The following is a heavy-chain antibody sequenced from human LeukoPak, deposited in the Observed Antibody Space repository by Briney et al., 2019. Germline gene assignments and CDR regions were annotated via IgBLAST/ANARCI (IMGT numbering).Heavy chain of an antibody. J-gene: IGHJ4*02. Sequence: PGGSLRLSCAASGFTFSNYWMHWVRQAPGKGLVWVSRIISDGSITSYADSVRGLFTISRDNAKNTLYLQMNGLRAEDTAVYYCARGRVLGYCSSTSCRYYFDYWGQGTLVTVSS. D-gene: IGHD2-2*01. CDR3: ARGRVLGYCSSTSCRYYFDY. CDR1: GFTFSNYW. CDR2: IISDGSIT. V-gene: IGHV3-74*01.